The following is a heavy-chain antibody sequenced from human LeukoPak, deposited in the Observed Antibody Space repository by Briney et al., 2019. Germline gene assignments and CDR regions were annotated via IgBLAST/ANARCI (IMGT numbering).Heavy chain of an antibody. J-gene: IGHJ2*01. CDR2: INHSGST. V-gene: IGHV4-34*01. CDR1: GGSFSGYY. D-gene: IGHD6-13*01. Sequence: SETLSLTCAVYGGSFSGYYWSWIRQPPGKGVEWIGEINHSGSTNYNPSLKSRVTISVDTSKNQFSLKLSSVTAADTAVYYCARIGQQLAHWYFDLWGRGTLVTVSS. CDR3: ARIGQQLAHWYFDL.